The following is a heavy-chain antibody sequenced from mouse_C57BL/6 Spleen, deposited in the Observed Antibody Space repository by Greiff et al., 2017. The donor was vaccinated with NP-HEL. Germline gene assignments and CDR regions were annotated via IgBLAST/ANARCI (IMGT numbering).Heavy chain of an antibody. CDR1: GYTFTSYW. Sequence: VQLQQPGAELVKPGASVKLSCKASGYTFTSYWMHWVKQRPGQGLEWIGMIHPNSGSTNYNEKFKSKATLTVDKSSSTAYMQLSSLTSEDSAVYYCARGLLDYYAMDYWGQGTSVTVSS. J-gene: IGHJ4*01. D-gene: IGHD1-1*01. V-gene: IGHV1-64*01. CDR3: ARGLLDYYAMDY. CDR2: IHPNSGST.